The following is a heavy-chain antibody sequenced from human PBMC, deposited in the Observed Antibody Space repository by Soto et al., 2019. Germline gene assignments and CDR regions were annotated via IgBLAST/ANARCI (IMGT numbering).Heavy chain of an antibody. D-gene: IGHD2-15*01. J-gene: IGHJ4*02. V-gene: IGHV4-34*01. Sequence: SETLSLTCAVYGGSFSGYYWTWIRQPPGTGPEWIGEIYHSGSTNYNPSLKSRVTISVDKSKNQFSLKLSSVTAADTAVYYCARADSGGSPTFDYWGQGTLVTVSS. CDR3: ARADSGGSPTFDY. CDR2: IYHSGST. CDR1: GGSFSGYY.